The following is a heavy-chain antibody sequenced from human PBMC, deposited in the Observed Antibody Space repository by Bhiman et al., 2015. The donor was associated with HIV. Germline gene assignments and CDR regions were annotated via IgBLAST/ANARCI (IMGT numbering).Heavy chain of an antibody. V-gene: IGHV3-48*01. CDR3: VRQTKY. D-gene: IGHD1-14*01. Sequence: EVHLVESGGGLVQPGGSLRLSCAVANVTITTSYMTWVRQAPGKGLEWISYIGYNSSIKAYADSVKGRFTISRDNARNSLYLQMNSLRAEDTGLYYCVRQTKYWGQGTLVTVSS. CDR2: IGYNSSIK. CDR1: NVTITTSY. J-gene: IGHJ4*02.